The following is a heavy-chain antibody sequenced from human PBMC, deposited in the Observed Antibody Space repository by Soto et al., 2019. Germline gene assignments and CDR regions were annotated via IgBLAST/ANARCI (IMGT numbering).Heavy chain of an antibody. CDR3: AKDSGYSGYDVYDYYYGMDV. Sequence: LLVESGGGVVQPGRSLRLSCAASGFTFSLYGLHWVRQAPGKGLEWVAVTSYDGNNTYYAGSVKGRFTISRDNSKNTLYLQMNSLRAEDTAVYYCAKDSGYSGYDVYDYYYGMDVWGQGTTVTVSS. CDR1: GFTFSLYG. CDR2: TSYDGNNT. D-gene: IGHD5-12*01. V-gene: IGHV3-30*18. J-gene: IGHJ6*02.